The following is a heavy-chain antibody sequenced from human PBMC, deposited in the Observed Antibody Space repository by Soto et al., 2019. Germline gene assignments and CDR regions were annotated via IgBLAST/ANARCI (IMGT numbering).Heavy chain of an antibody. CDR2: ISYDGSNK. CDR1: GFTFSSYA. Sequence: PGGSLSLCCAASGFTFSSYAMHWVRQAPGKGLEWVAVISYDGSNKYYADSVKGRFTISRDNSKNTLYLQMNSLRAEDTAVYYCARVGGYSYGSFDYCGQGTLVTVST. J-gene: IGHJ4*02. D-gene: IGHD5-18*01. V-gene: IGHV3-30-3*01. CDR3: ARVGGYSYGSFDY.